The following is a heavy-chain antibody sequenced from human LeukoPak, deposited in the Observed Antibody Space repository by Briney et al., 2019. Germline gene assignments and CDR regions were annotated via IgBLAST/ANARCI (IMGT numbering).Heavy chain of an antibody. CDR1: GGSISSYY. CDR3: ARENIVVVPAAIHNWFDP. V-gene: IGHV4-59*01. Sequence: SETLSLTCTVSGGSISSYYWSWIRQPPGKGLEWIGYIYYSGSTNYNPSLKSRVTISVDTSKNQFSLKLSSVTAADTAVYYCARENIVVVPAAIHNWFDPWGQGTLVTVPS. CDR2: IYYSGST. J-gene: IGHJ5*02. D-gene: IGHD2-2*01.